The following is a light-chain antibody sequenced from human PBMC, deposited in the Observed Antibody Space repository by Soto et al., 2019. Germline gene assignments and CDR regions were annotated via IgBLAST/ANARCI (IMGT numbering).Light chain of an antibody. Sequence: QSALTQPASVSGSPGQSTTISCTGTSSDVGGYNYVSWYQQHPGKAPKLMIYDINNRPSGVSDRFFGSKSGNTASLTISGLQAEDEADYYCCSYTTSSTRVVFGGGTKL. J-gene: IGLJ2*01. CDR3: CSYTTSSTRVV. CDR2: DIN. V-gene: IGLV2-14*03. CDR1: SSDVGGYNY.